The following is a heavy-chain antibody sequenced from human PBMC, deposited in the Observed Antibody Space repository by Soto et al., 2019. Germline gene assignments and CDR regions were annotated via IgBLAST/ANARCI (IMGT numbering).Heavy chain of an antibody. CDR3: ARGNTAHYKGFDY. CDR1: GGSISSGGYY. J-gene: IGHJ4*02. CDR2: IYYSGST. D-gene: IGHD3-10*01. Sequence: QVQLQESGPGLVKPSQTLSLTCTVSGGSISSGGYYWSWIRQHPGKGLEWIGYIYYSGSTYYNPPLKSRVTISVDTSKNQFPRKLSSVTAADTAVYYCARGNTAHYKGFDYWGQGTLVTASS. V-gene: IGHV4-31*03.